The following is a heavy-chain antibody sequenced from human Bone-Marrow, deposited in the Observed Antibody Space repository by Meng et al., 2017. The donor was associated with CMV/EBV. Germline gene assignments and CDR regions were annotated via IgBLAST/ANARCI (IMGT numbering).Heavy chain of an antibody. V-gene: IGHV3-48*04. D-gene: IGHD3-22*01. J-gene: IGHJ6*02. Sequence: GGSLRLSCAASGFTFSNYAMNWVRQAPGKGLEWVSYISSSSSTIYYADSVKGRFTISRDNAKNSLHLQMSSLRVEDTAVYYCASKESYFYDSNYYGMDAWGQGTTVTVSS. CDR2: ISSSSSTI. CDR3: ASKESYFYDSNYYGMDA. CDR1: GFTFSNYA.